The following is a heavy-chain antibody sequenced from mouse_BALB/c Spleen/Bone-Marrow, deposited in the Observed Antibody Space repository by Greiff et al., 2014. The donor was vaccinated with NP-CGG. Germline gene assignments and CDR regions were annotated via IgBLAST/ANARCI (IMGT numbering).Heavy chain of an antibody. D-gene: IGHD1-1*01. CDR3: ARVTDTFHYGSSYWYFDV. Sequence: EVQGVESGGGLVKPGGSLKLSCAASGFTFSSYAMSWVRQTPEKRLEWVASISSGGSTYYPDSVKGRFTISRDNVRNILYLQMSSLRSEDTAMYYCARVTDTFHYGSSYWYFDVWGAGTTVTVSS. J-gene: IGHJ1*01. CDR1: GFTFSSYA. V-gene: IGHV5-6-5*01. CDR2: ISSGGST.